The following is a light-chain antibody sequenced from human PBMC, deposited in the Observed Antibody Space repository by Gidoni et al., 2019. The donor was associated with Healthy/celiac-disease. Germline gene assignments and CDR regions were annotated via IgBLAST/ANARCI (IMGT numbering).Light chain of an antibody. CDR1: QSVSSN. CDR3: QQYNNWPLLT. Sequence: ELVMPQSPATLSVSPGERATLSCRASQSVSSNLAWYQQKHGQSPRILIYGASTRATGIPARFSGSGSGTEFTLTISSMQSEDFAVYYCQQYNNWPLLTFGGGTKVEIK. J-gene: IGKJ4*01. V-gene: IGKV3-15*01. CDR2: GAS.